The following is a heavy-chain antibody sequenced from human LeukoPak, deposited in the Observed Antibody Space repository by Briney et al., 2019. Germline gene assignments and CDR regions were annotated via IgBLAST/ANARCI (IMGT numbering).Heavy chain of an antibody. Sequence: ASVKVSCKASGYTFTSYGIIWVRQAPGQGLEWMGWISAYNGNTNYAQKLQGRVTMTTDTSTSTAYMELRSLRSDDTAVYYCARDALRCSGGSCYVNWFDPWGQGTLVTVSS. D-gene: IGHD2-15*01. CDR3: ARDALRCSGGSCYVNWFDP. CDR1: GYTFTSYG. CDR2: ISAYNGNT. J-gene: IGHJ5*02. V-gene: IGHV1-18*01.